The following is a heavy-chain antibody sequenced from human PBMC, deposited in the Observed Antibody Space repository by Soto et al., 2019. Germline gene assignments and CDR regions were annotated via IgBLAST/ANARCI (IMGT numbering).Heavy chain of an antibody. D-gene: IGHD2-2*01. V-gene: IGHV3-48*02. CDR3: ARDSCRNTSCAANY. CDR2: ISSTGSNI. J-gene: IGHJ4*02. Sequence: GGSLRLSCAASEFTFSTYSMNWVRQAPGKGLEWISYISSTGSNIYYADSVKGRFTISRDNARNSLYLQMNSLRDEDTAVYYCARDSCRNTSCAANYWGQGTLVTV. CDR1: EFTFSTYS.